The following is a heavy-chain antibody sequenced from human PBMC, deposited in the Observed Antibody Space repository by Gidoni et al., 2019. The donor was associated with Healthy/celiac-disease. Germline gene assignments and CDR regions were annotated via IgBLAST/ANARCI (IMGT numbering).Heavy chain of an antibody. CDR2: ISYDGSNK. CDR1: GFTFSSYG. Sequence: QVQLVESGGGVVQPGRSLRLSCAASGFTFSSYGMHWVRQAPGKGLDWVAVISYDGSNKYYADSVKGRFTISRDNSKNTLYLQMNSLRAEDTAVYYCAKSDDSSGWYYFDYWGQGTLVTVSS. J-gene: IGHJ4*02. D-gene: IGHD6-19*01. V-gene: IGHV3-30*18. CDR3: AKSDDSSGWYYFDY.